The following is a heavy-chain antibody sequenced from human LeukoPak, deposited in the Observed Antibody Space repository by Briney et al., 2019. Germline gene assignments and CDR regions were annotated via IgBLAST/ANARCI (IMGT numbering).Heavy chain of an antibody. V-gene: IGHV1-2*06. CDR2: INPNSGGT. J-gene: IGHJ6*03. CDR3: ARGDGSGIYYYYYYYMDV. D-gene: IGHD3-10*01. Sequence: GASVKVSCKASGYTFTSYYMHWVRQAPGQGLEWMGRINPNSGGTNYAQKFQGRVTMTRDTSISTAYMELSRLRSDDTAVYYCARGDGSGIYYYYYYYMDVWGKGTTVTVSS. CDR1: GYTFTSYY.